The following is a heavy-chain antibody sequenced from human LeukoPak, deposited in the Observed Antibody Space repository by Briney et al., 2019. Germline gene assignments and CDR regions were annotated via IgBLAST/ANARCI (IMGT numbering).Heavy chain of an antibody. V-gene: IGHV3-13*01. CDR1: GFTFSSFD. J-gene: IGHJ6*03. CDR3: ARGPPRGKYYYMDV. D-gene: IGHD1-1*01. CDR2: IGTASDT. Sequence: PGGSLTLSCAASGFTFSSFDMHWVRQPTGQGLEWVSTIGTASDTYYPGSVEGRFTLSRDNAKNSLYLQMNSLPAGDTAVYYCARGPPRGKYYYMDVWGKVTTVTVSS.